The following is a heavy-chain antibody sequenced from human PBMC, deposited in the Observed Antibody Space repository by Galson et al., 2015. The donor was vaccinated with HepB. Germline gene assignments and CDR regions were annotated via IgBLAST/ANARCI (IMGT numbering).Heavy chain of an antibody. Sequence: SLRLSCAASGFTFSSYGMHWVRQAPGKGLEWVAVIWYDGSNKYYADSVKGRFTISRDNSKNTLYLQMNSLRAEDTAVYYCARGFGDSTGYYGMDVWGQRTTVTVSS. V-gene: IGHV3-33*01. J-gene: IGHJ6*02. CDR3: ARGFGDSTGYYGMDV. CDR1: GFTFSSYG. CDR2: IWYDGSNK. D-gene: IGHD2-21*02.